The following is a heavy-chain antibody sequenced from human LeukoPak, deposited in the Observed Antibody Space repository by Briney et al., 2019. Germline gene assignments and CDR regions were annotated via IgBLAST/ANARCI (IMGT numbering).Heavy chain of an antibody. CDR3: ARVGYSSGWPPFDY. D-gene: IGHD6-19*01. CDR1: GGTFSSYA. V-gene: IGHV1-69*04. Sequence: ASVKVSCKASGGTFSSYAISWVRQAPGQGLEWMGRIIPILGIANYAQKFQGRVTITADKSTSTAYMELSSLRSEDTAVYYCARVGYSSGWPPFDYWGQGTLVTVSS. J-gene: IGHJ4*02. CDR2: IIPILGIA.